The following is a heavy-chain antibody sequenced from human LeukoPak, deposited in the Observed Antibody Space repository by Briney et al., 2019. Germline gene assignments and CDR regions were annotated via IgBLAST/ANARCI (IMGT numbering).Heavy chain of an antibody. CDR2: INPNSGGT. Sequence: ASVKVSCKASGCTFTCYYMHWVRHAPGQGLEWMGWINPNSGGTNYAQKFQGRVTMTRDTSISTAYMELSRLRSDDTAVYYCARELRYCSSTSCSNWFDPWGQGTLVTVSS. CDR1: GCTFTCYY. J-gene: IGHJ5*02. V-gene: IGHV1-2*02. D-gene: IGHD2-2*01. CDR3: ARELRYCSSTSCSNWFDP.